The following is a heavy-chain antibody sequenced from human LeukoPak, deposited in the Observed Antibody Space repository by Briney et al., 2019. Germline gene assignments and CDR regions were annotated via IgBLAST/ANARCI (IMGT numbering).Heavy chain of an antibody. J-gene: IGHJ6*02. D-gene: IGHD3-10*01. CDR2: ISAYNGNT. V-gene: IGHV1-18*01. CDR1: GYTFTSYG. CDR3: AGDVPYYYGSGSYFYGMDV. Sequence: ASVKVSCKASGYTFTSYGISWVGQAPGQGLEWMGWISAYNGNTNYAQKLQGRVTMTTDTSTSTAYMELRSLRSDDTAVYYCAGDVPYYYGSGSYFYGMDVWGQGTTVTVSS.